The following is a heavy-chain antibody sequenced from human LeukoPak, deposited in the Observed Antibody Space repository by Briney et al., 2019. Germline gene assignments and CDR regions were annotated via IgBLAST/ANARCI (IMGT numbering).Heavy chain of an antibody. V-gene: IGHV3-21*01. Sequence: GGSLRLSCAASGFTFSSYSMNWVRQAPGKGLEWVSSISSSSSYIYYADSVKGRFTISRDNAKNSLYLQMSSLRAEDTAVYYCARDLRYFWSGYYRDYYYYGMDVWGQGTTVTVSS. J-gene: IGHJ6*02. D-gene: IGHD3-3*01. CDR2: ISSSSSYI. CDR1: GFTFSSYS. CDR3: ARDLRYFWSGYYRDYYYYGMDV.